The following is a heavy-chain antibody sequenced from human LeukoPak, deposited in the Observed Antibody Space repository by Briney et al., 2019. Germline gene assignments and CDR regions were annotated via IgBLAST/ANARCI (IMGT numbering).Heavy chain of an antibody. J-gene: IGHJ6*03. CDR1: GGSIGSYY. CDR2: IHYSGST. Sequence: SETLSLTCTVSGGSIGSYYWSWVRQPPGKGLEWIGYIHYSGSTNYNPSLKSRVTTSIDTSKNQFSLKVTSVTAADAAVYYCARAGFYASVNQYYYYYYMDVWGTGTTVTVSS. D-gene: IGHD2/OR15-2a*01. CDR3: ARAGFYASVNQYYYYYYMDV. V-gene: IGHV4-59*01.